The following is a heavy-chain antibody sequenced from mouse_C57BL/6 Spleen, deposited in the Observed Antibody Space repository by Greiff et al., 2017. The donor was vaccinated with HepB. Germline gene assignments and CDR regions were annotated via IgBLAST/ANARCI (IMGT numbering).Heavy chain of an antibody. CDR3: ARRTTLYYYAMDY. CDR2: INPYNGGT. CDR1: GYTFTDYY. D-gene: IGHD2-12*01. J-gene: IGHJ4*01. Sequence: EVKLMESGPVLVKPGASVKMSCKASGYTFTDYYMNWVKQSHGKSLEWIGVINPYNGGTSYNQKFKGKATLTVDKSSSTAYMELNSLTSEDSAVYYCARRTTLYYYAMDYWGQGTSVTVSS. V-gene: IGHV1-19*01.